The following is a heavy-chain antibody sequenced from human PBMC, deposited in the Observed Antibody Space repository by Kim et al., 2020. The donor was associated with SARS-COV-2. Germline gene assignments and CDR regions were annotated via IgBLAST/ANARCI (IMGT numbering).Heavy chain of an antibody. J-gene: IGHJ5*02. CDR3: ARDFTPRSSSSGWFDP. Sequence: SETLSLTCAVSGGSISSSNWWSWVRQPPGKGLEWIGEIYHSGSTNYNPSLKSRVTISVDKSKNQFSLKLSSVTAADTAVYYCARDFTPRSSSSGWFDPWGQGTLVTVSS. CDR2: IYHSGST. D-gene: IGHD6-13*01. CDR1: GGSISSSNW. V-gene: IGHV4-4*02.